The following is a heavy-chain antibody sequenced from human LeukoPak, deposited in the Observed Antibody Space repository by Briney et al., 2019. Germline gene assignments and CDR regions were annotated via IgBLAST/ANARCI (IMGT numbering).Heavy chain of an antibody. V-gene: IGHV3-7*04. J-gene: IGHJ4*02. CDR2: IKEDGSDK. CDR3: GREVPGGTTSLDC. CDR1: GFTFSSYW. D-gene: IGHD1-7*01. Sequence: QPGGSLRLSCAASGFTFSSYWMSWIRQATGKGLEWVANIKEDGSDKNYVDSVRGRFTISRDNAKNALYLQMNSLRAEDTAVYYCGREVPGGTTSLDCWGQGTVVTVSP.